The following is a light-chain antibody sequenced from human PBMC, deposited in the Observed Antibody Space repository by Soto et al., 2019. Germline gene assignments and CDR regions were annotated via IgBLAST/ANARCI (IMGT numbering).Light chain of an antibody. J-gene: IGKJ2*01. V-gene: IGKV3-20*01. CDR1: QSVSSSY. Sequence: EIVLTQSPGTLSLSPGERATLSCRASQSVSSSYLAWYQQKPGQAPRLLIYGASNTATGIPDRFSASWSGTDFTLTSSRLEPEDFALYYCQQYGSSPPYTFGQGTKLEIK. CDR3: QQYGSSPPYT. CDR2: GAS.